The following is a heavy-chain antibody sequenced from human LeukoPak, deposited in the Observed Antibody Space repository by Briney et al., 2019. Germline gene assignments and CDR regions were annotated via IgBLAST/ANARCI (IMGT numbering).Heavy chain of an antibody. J-gene: IGHJ6*02. Sequence: SETLSLTCAVYGGSFSGYYWSWIRQPPGKGLEWIGEINHSGSTNYNPSLKSRVTISVDTSKNQFSLKLSSVTAADTAVYYCARAWSHYYYGMDVWGQGTTVTVSS. CDR1: GGSFSGYY. D-gene: IGHD1-1*01. CDR2: INHSGST. V-gene: IGHV4-34*01. CDR3: ARAWSHYYYGMDV.